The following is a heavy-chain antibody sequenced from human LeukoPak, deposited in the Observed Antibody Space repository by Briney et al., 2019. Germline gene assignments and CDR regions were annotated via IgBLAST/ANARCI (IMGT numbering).Heavy chain of an antibody. D-gene: IGHD3-3*02. Sequence: GGSLRLSCAVSGFTVRNDYLNWVRQAPGKGLEWLSIIYNENSGGSTYYADSVKGRFIISRDDSNNILYLQMNSLRAEDTAVYYCARMRRNKTSSFFYGMDVWGQGTTVTVSS. J-gene: IGHJ6*02. CDR3: ARMRRNKTSSFFYGMDV. V-gene: IGHV3-53*01. CDR2: IYNENSGGST. CDR1: GFTVRNDY.